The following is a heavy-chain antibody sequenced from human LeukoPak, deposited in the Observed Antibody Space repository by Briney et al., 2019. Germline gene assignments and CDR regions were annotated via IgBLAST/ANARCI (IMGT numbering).Heavy chain of an antibody. J-gene: IGHJ6*03. D-gene: IGHD6-25*01. V-gene: IGHV4-34*01. CDR3: ARVGSGSPSDYCYYMDV. CDR1: GGSFSGYY. CDR2: INHSGST. Sequence: SETLSLTCAVYGGSFSGYYWSWIRQPPGKGLEWIGEINHSGSTNYNPSLKSRVTISVDTSKSQFSLKLSSVTAADTAVYYCARVGSGSPSDYCYYMDVWGKG.